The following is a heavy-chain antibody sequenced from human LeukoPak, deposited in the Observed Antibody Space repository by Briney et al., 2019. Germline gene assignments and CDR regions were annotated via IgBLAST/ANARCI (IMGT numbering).Heavy chain of an antibody. Sequence: SETLSLTCTVSGGSISSYYWSWIRQPPGKGLEWIGYIYYSGSTNYNPSLKSRVTISVDTSKNQFSLKLSSVTAADTAVYYCARQEGLQGPDFDYWGQGTLVTVSS. J-gene: IGHJ4*02. CDR2: IYYSGST. CDR3: ARQEGLQGPDFDY. CDR1: GGSISSYY. V-gene: IGHV4-59*08.